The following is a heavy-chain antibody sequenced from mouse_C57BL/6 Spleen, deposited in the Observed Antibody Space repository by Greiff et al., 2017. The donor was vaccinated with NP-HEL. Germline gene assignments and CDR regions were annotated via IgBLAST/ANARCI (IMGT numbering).Heavy chain of an antibody. J-gene: IGHJ2*01. CDR1: GYTFTSYW. V-gene: IGHV1-7*01. CDR2: INPSSGYT. D-gene: IGHD1-1*01. Sequence: VQVVESGAELAKPGASVKLSCKASGYTFTSYWMHWVKQRPGQGLEWIGYINPSSGYTKYNQKFKDKATLTADKSSSTAYMQLSSLTYEDSAVYYCAKAITTVVATYNYFDYWGQGTTLTVSS. CDR3: AKAITTVVATYNYFDY.